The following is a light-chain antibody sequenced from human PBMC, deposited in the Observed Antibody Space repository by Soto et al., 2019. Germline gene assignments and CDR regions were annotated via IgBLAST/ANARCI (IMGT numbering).Light chain of an antibody. Sequence: EIVLTQSPATLSLSPGERATLSCRASQSVSSYLAWYQQKPGQAPRLLIYDASNRATGIPARFSGSGSGTDFTLTISSLGPEDFAVYYCQQRSNWPYTFGQGTKVDIK. CDR3: QQRSNWPYT. CDR1: QSVSSY. J-gene: IGKJ2*01. V-gene: IGKV3-11*01. CDR2: DAS.